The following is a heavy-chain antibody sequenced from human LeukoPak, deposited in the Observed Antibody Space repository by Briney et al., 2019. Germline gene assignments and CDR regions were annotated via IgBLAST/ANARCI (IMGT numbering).Heavy chain of an antibody. J-gene: IGHJ5*02. CDR2: MNPNSGNT. CDR3: ARAGFWWELLRDWFDP. Sequence: GASVKVSCKASGYTFTSYDINWVRQATGQGLEWRGWMNPNSGNTGYAQKFQGRVTMTRNTSISTAYMELSSLRSEDTAVYYCARAGFWWELLRDWFDPWGQGTLVTVSS. V-gene: IGHV1-8*01. D-gene: IGHD1-26*01. CDR1: GYTFTSYD.